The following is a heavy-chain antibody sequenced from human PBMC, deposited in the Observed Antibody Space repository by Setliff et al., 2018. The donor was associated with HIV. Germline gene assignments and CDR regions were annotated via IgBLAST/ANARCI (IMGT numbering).Heavy chain of an antibody. J-gene: IGHJ4*02. Sequence: LRLSCAASGFTLSNYWMHWVRQAPGKGLVWVSRINTDGRTTSYADSVQGRFTISRDNAKNTLYLQINSLRAEDTALYYCARLGKHDAGIFDYWGQGTLVTVSS. CDR1: GFTLSNYW. CDR2: INTDGRTT. V-gene: IGHV3-74*01. CDR3: ARLGKHDAGIFDY. D-gene: IGHD1-1*01.